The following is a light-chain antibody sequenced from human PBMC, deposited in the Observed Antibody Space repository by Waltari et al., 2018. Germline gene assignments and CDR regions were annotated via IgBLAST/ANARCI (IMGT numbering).Light chain of an antibody. CDR2: DVS. CDR3: ASYVSSSTLEL. V-gene: IGLV2-14*03. J-gene: IGLJ3*02. CDR1: CRYVRHYNY. Sequence: QSALTQPASVSRSPGQSITISCTGSCRYVRHYNYVSWYQQHPGKAPRLIIFDVSNRPSGVSNRFSGSKSGNTASLTISGLQAEDEADYYCASYVSSSTLELFGGGTSLTVL.